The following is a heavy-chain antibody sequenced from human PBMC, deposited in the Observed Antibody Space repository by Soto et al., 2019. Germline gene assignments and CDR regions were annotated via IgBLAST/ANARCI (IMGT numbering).Heavy chain of an antibody. D-gene: IGHD6-13*01. J-gene: IGHJ4*02. CDR3: ARGGGSSLYLTLDY. CDR2: IWSDGTNK. V-gene: IGHV3-33*01. CDR1: GFTFSSYG. Sequence: PGGSLRLSCAVSGFTFSSYGMHWVRQAPGKGLEWVAIIWSDGTNKYYADSVKGRFTISRDNSKNTLYLQMNSLRAEDTAVYYCARGGGSSLYLTLDYWGQGTRVTVSS.